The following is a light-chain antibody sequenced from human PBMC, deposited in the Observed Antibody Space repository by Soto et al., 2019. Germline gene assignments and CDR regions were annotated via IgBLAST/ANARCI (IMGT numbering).Light chain of an antibody. CDR1: QSVSNY. CDR3: QHYSTSAFT. V-gene: IGKV3-20*01. Sequence: EIVLTQSPGTLSLSPGERATLSCRASQSVSNYLVWYRQRPGQAPRLLIHGASIRATGIPDRFSGSGSGTDFTLTISRLEPEDFAVSYCQHYSTSAFTIGPGTKVDIK. J-gene: IGKJ3*01. CDR2: GAS.